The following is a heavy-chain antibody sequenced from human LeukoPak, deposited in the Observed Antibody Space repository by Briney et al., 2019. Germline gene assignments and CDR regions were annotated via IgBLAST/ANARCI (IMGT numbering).Heavy chain of an antibody. Sequence: PGGSLRLSCAAPGFTFSSYGMHWVRQAPGKGLEWVAFIRYDGSNKYYADPVKGRFTISRDNSKNTLYLQMNSLRAEDTAVYYCAKDFYGDYSGSCFDYWGQGTLVTVSS. V-gene: IGHV3-30*02. J-gene: IGHJ4*02. CDR2: IRYDGSNK. D-gene: IGHD4-17*01. CDR1: GFTFSSYG. CDR3: AKDFYGDYSGSCFDY.